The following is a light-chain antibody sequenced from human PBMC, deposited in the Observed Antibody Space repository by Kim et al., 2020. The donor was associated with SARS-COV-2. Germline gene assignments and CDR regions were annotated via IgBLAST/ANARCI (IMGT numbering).Light chain of an antibody. CDR3: QQRLHWPLT. Sequence: LSPGERATLSCRASQSVSSYLAWYQQKPGQAPRLLIYDTSNRATGIPARFSGSGSGTDFTLTISSLEPEDFAVCYCQQRLHWPLTFGGGTKVDIK. CDR2: DTS. J-gene: IGKJ4*01. CDR1: QSVSSY. V-gene: IGKV3-11*01.